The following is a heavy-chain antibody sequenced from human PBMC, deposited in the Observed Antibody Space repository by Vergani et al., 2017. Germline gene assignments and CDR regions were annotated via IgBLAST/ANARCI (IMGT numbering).Heavy chain of an antibody. J-gene: IGHJ3*02. D-gene: IGHD3-16*02. CDR2: VIPHLEIT. CDR3: ARGRDDYVWGSYRYTSISAFDI. Sequence: QVQLEQSGAEVKKPGSSVTVSCRASGGTFGSHTISWVRQAPGQGLEWVGRVIPHLEITTLAQHLQGRVIITADKSTDTAYMELISLRPEDTAVYYCARGRDDYVWGSYRYTSISAFDIWGQGTMVTVSS. V-gene: IGHV1-69*02. CDR1: GGTFGSHT.